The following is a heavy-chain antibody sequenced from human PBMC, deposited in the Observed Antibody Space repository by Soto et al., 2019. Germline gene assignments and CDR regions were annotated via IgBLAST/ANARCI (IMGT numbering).Heavy chain of an antibody. D-gene: IGHD3-16*02. J-gene: IGHJ4*02. Sequence: QVQLVQSGAEVKKPGSSVKVSCKASGGTFSSYAISWVRQAPGQGLEWMGGSIPIFGTANYEQKLQGRVTITADESTSTAYMELSSLRSEDTAGYYCVRGSRVGELSLPDYWGQGTLVTVSS. CDR1: GGTFSSYA. V-gene: IGHV1-69*01. CDR3: VRGSRVGELSLPDY. CDR2: SIPIFGTA.